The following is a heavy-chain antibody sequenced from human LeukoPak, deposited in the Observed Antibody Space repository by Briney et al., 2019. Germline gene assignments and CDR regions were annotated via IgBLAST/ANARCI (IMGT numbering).Heavy chain of an antibody. V-gene: IGHV3-30*02. J-gene: IGHJ4*02. CDR2: IGHDGTKI. CDR3: AKDHVTWGNRYFDH. Sequence: GESLRLSCAASGFTFSTYGMHWVRQAPGKGLEWVAFIGHDGTKIYYADSVQGRFTISRDNSKNTLYLEMNSLSGEDTALYYCAKDHVTWGNRYFDHWGQGTLGTVSS. D-gene: IGHD3-16*01. CDR1: GFTFSTYG.